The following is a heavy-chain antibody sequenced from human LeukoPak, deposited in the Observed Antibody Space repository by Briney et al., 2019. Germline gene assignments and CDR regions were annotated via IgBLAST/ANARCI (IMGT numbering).Heavy chain of an antibody. CDR1: GFTFSSYA. Sequence: GGSLRLSCAASGFTFSSYAMSWVRQAPGKGLEWVSAISGSGGSTYYADSVRGRFTISRDDSGNTLFLQMNSLRAEDTAVYYCARQVSCDTTTCYAGMPPDYWGQGTLVTVSS. CDR3: ARQVSCDTTTCYAGMPPDY. CDR2: ISGSGGST. V-gene: IGHV3-23*01. J-gene: IGHJ4*02. D-gene: IGHD2-2*01.